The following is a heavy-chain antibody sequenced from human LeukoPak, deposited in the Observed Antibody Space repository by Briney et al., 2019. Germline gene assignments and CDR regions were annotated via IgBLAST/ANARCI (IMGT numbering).Heavy chain of an antibody. J-gene: IGHJ4*02. CDR3: ARGRSTGHPYYFEY. Sequence: ASVKVSCKASGYTFTSYDINWVRQATGQGLEWMGWMNPNSGSTGYAQKFQGRVTITRNTSISAAYMELSGLRSEDTAVYYCARGRSTGHPYYFEYWGQGTLVTVSS. V-gene: IGHV1-8*03. CDR2: MNPNSGST. CDR1: GYTFTSYD.